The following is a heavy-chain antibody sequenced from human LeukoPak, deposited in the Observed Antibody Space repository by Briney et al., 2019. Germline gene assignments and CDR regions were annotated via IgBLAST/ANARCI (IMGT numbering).Heavy chain of an antibody. D-gene: IGHD3-22*01. CDR3: ARGGSYFDITGYYFY. J-gene: IGHJ4*02. CDR2: IYSGGST. Sequence: GGSLRLSCAASGFTVGSNTMSWVRQAPGKGLEWVSIIYSGGSTSYADSVKSRFTISRDNSKNTLYLQMNSLRTEDTAVYYCARGGSYFDITGYYFYWGQGTLVTPSA. V-gene: IGHV3-66*01. CDR1: GFTVGSNT.